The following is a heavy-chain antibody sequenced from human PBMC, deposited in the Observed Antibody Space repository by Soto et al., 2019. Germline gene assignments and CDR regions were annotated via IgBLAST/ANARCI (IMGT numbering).Heavy chain of an antibody. CDR2: ISSNGKQK. V-gene: IGHV3-30*18. CDR1: GLTFNSHG. J-gene: IGHJ4*02. CDR3: AKDLTYTWSVET. Sequence: QVQLVESGGGVVQPGTSLRLSCAASGLTFNSHGMHWVRQAPGKGLEWVAVISSNGKQKYYADSVEVRFTISRDDSKSMVYMQMNSLGTEATAVYYCAKDLTYTWSVETWGEGTRVTVSS. D-gene: IGHD2-15*01.